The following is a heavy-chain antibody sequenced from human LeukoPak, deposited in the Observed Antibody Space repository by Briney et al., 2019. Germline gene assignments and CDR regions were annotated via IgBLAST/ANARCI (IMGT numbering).Heavy chain of an antibody. Sequence: SETLSLTCTVSGGSFGSSNYYWGWIRQPPGKGLEWIGSIYYSGSTFYNPSLKSRVTISADTSNTQFSLKLSSVTAADTAVYYCARFHRDGYNWIDYWGQGTLVTVSS. D-gene: IGHD5-24*01. CDR1: GGSFGSSNYY. CDR2: IYYSGST. J-gene: IGHJ4*02. CDR3: ARFHRDGYNWIDY. V-gene: IGHV4-39*01.